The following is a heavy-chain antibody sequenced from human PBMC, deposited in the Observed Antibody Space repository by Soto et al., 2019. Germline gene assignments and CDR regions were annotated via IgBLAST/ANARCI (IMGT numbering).Heavy chain of an antibody. V-gene: IGHV3-48*02. J-gene: IGHJ5*02. CDR1: GFTLSGYA. CDR3: SRDCSLGSRYCRWFDP. Sequence: EVQLVESGGGLVQPGGSLRLSCVASGFTLSGYAMNWVRQAPGKGLKWVSYISSSSSNIQYAGSVKGRFTISRDNAKNSLHLQINSLRDEDTAVYYCSRDCSLGSRYCRWFDPWGQGTLVTVSS. D-gene: IGHD2-15*01. CDR2: ISSSSSNI.